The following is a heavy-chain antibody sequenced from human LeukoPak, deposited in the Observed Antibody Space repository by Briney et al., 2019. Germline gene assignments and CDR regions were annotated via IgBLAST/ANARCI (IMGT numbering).Heavy chain of an antibody. Sequence: PGGSLRLACAASGFTFSSYAMSWVRQAPGKGLEWVSGISGSSDRTHDADSVKGRFTISRDNSKNTVYLQMNSLRADDTAVYYCAKERSSGWPFDYWGQGTLVTVSS. D-gene: IGHD6-19*01. J-gene: IGHJ4*02. V-gene: IGHV3-23*01. CDR1: GFTFSSYA. CDR3: AKERSSGWPFDY. CDR2: ISGSSDRT.